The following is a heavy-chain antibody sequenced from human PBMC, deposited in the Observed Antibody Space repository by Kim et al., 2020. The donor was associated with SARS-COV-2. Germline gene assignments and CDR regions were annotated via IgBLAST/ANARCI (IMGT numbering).Heavy chain of an antibody. V-gene: IGHV4-61*01. Sequence: SETLSLTCTVSGGSVSSGSYYWIWIRQPQGKGLEWIGYIYYSGSTNYNPSIKSRVTITVDTSKNQFSLKLSSVTEAEAAEYYCARGPYSGDFDDLGQGTL. CDR2: IYYSGST. J-gene: IGHJ4*02. D-gene: IGHD5-18*01. CDR3: ARGPYSGDFDD. CDR1: GGSVSSGSYY.